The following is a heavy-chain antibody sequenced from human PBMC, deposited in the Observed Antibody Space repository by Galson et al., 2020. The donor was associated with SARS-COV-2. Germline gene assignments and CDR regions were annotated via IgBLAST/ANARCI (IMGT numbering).Heavy chain of an antibody. V-gene: IGHV3-7*01. CDR1: GFTFSSYW. J-gene: IGHJ3*02. CDR2: IKQDGSEK. Sequence: GESLKISCAASGFTFSSYWMSWVRQAPGKGLEWVANIKQDGSEKYYVDSVKGRFTISRDNAKNSLYLQMNSLRAEDTAVYYCAGNYYDSSGYFDAFDSWGQGTMVTVSS. CDR3: AGNYYDSSGYFDAFDS. D-gene: IGHD3-22*01.